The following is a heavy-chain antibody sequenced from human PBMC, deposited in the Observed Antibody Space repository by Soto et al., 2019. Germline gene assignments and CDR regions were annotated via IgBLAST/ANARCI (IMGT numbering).Heavy chain of an antibody. Sequence: ASVKVSCKASGYTFTAYYIHWLRQAPGQGLEWMGWVNPHSGAAVFAQKFLGSVTLTTDTSINTAYMELTSLTSDDTALYYCARPPNPWEPYAFHIWGHGTLVTVSS. J-gene: IGHJ3*02. CDR1: GYTFTAYY. D-gene: IGHD1-26*01. CDR2: VNPHSGAA. CDR3: ARPPNPWEPYAFHI. V-gene: IGHV1-2*04.